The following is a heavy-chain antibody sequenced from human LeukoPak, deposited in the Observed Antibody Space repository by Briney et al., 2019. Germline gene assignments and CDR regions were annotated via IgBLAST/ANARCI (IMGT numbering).Heavy chain of an antibody. J-gene: IGHJ3*02. CDR3: ARGKLWFGPWGAFDI. CDR1: GGSISSYY. Sequence: SETLSLTCTVSGGSISSYYWSWIRQPPGKGLEWIGYIYYSGSTNYNPSLKSRVTISVDTSKNQFSLKLSSVTAADTAVYYCARGKLWFGPWGAFDIWGQGTMVTVSS. CDR2: IYYSGST. V-gene: IGHV4-59*08. D-gene: IGHD3-10*01.